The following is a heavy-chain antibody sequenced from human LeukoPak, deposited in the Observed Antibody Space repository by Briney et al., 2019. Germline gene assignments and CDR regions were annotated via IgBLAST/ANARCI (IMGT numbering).Heavy chain of an antibody. J-gene: IGHJ5*02. CDR3: AKDPTDIVATIEA. V-gene: IGHV3-23*01. CDR1: GFTFSSYA. Sequence: GGSLRLSCTASGFTFSSYAMSWVRQAPGKGLEWVSAISGSGGSTYYADSVKGRFTISRDNSKNTLYLQMNSLRAEDTAVYYCAKDPTDIVATIEAWGQGTLVTVSS. CDR2: ISGSGGST. D-gene: IGHD5-12*01.